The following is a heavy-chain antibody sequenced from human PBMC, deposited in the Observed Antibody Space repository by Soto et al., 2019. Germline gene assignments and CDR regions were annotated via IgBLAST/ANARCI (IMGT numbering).Heavy chain of an antibody. CDR1: GYKFINHY. CDR2: INPNGGGT. Sequence: ASVKVSCKASGYKFINHYIHWVLQAPGVGLEWMGIINPNGGGTDYAQKFQGRVTMTTDTYASTVHMELSSLRSEDTAGYFCARDSSASATSYSFDYWGQGTLVTVSS. CDR3: ARDSSASATSYSFDY. V-gene: IGHV1-46*01. J-gene: IGHJ4*02. D-gene: IGHD3-10*01.